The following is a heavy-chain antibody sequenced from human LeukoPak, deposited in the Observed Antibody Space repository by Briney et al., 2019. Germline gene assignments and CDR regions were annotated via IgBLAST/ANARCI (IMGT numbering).Heavy chain of an antibody. Sequence: PSETLSLTCTVSGGSISSSSYYWGWIRQPPGKGLEWIGSIYYSGSTYYNPSLKSRVTISVDTSKNQFSLKLSSVTAADTAVYYCARQGPYQQVDYWGQGTLVTVSS. J-gene: IGHJ4*02. CDR3: ARQGPYQQVDY. CDR2: IYYSGST. V-gene: IGHV4-39*01. D-gene: IGHD6-13*01. CDR1: GGSISSSSYY.